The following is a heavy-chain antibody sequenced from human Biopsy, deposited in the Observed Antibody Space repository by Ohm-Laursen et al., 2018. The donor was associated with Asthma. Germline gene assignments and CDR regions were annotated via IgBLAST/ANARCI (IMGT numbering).Heavy chain of an antibody. CDR1: GGSTSSEDYC. D-gene: IGHD1-26*01. J-gene: IGHJ3*02. V-gene: IGHV4-30-4*01. CDR3: ARDLGIVGATPDGFNI. CDR2: VYSSGST. Sequence: SETLSLTWTVSGGSTSSEDYCWTWIRQPPGKGLEWVGYVYSSGSTYYNPSLDSRVMISLDTSKNQFSLSLSSVTAADTAVYFCARDLGIVGATPDGFNIWGQGTLVTVSS.